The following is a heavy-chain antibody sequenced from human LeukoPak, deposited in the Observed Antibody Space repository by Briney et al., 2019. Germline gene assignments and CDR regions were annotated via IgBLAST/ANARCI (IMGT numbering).Heavy chain of an antibody. J-gene: IGHJ4*02. CDR3: ARKVVGSGNYDY. CDR2: IYFSGST. V-gene: IGHV4-31*03. Sequence: SETLSLTCTVSGVSISSSGYYWSWNRQHPGKGLEWIGYIYFSGSTYYNPSLKSRVTISLDTSKNRFSLKLNSVTAADTAMYYCARKVVGSGNYDYWGQGTLVTVSS. D-gene: IGHD3-22*01. CDR1: GVSISSSGYY.